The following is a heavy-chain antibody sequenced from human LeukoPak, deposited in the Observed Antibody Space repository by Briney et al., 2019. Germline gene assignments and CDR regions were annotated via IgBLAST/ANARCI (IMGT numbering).Heavy chain of an antibody. CDR1: GGSISSGGYY. CDR3: ARVQSVAGFLNWFDP. J-gene: IGHJ5*02. D-gene: IGHD2-15*01. V-gene: IGHV4-31*03. CDR2: IYYSGST. Sequence: SQTLSLTCTVSGGSISSGGYYWSWIRQHPGKGLEWIGYIYYSGSTYYNPSLKSRVTISVDTSKNQFSLKLSSVTAADTAVYYCARVQSVAGFLNWFDPWGQGTLVTVSS.